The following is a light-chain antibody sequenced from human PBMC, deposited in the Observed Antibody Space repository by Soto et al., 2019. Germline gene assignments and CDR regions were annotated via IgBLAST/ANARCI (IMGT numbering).Light chain of an antibody. J-gene: IGLJ1*01. V-gene: IGLV2-14*01. CDR1: SSDVGYNNY. CDR3: SSYSDTNICV. CDR2: EVS. Sequence: QSVLAQPASVSGSPGQSITISCTGTSSDVGYNNYVSWYQQHPGKAPKLMIYEVSNRPSGVSNRFSGSKSGNTASLTISGLQAVDEADYYCSSYSDTNICVFGTGTKVTVL.